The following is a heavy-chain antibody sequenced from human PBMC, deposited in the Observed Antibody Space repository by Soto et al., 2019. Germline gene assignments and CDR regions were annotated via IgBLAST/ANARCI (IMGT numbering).Heavy chain of an antibody. CDR1: GFSFSSYA. Sequence: EVQLLESGGGLVQPGGSLRLSCAASGFSFSSYAMVWVRQAPGKGLEWVSVISARGGSLYFEASVKGRFTISRDNFKNVLSLEMNSLRAEDTATYFGAKGSIEYSASVDNWGQGTLVVVSS. CDR2: ISARGGSL. CDR3: AKGSIEYSASVDN. V-gene: IGHV3-23*01. J-gene: IGHJ4*02. D-gene: IGHD5-12*01.